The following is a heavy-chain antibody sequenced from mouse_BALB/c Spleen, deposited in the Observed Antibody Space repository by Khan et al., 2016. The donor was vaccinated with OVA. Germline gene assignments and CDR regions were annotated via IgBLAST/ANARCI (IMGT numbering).Heavy chain of an antibody. CDR2: INPHIGET. CDR3: ARIYGSDFDY. V-gene: IGHV1-20*02. D-gene: IGHD1-1*01. J-gene: IGHJ2*01. Sequence: VQLKESGPELVKPGASVKISCKDSGYSFTGYFMNWVMQSHGKSLEWIGRINPHIGETFYNQKFKGKATLTVDESSSTAHMELRSLASEDSAVYYCARIYGSDFDYWGQGTTLTVSS. CDR1: GYSFTGYF.